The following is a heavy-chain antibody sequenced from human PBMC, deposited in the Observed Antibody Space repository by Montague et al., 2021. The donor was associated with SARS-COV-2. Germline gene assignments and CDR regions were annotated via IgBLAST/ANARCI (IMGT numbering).Heavy chain of an antibody. V-gene: IGHV4-59*11. J-gene: IGHJ2*01. CDR1: GGSISGHY. D-gene: IGHD3-16*01. CDR2: FDHSGNT. Sequence: SETLSLTCSVSGGSISGHYWSWIRQPPGKGLEWIGNFDHSGNTKYNPSLKSRATITVDTSKNQFALRLSSVTAAHTAVYYCAREFRIELWQTNWYFGLWGRGTLVTVSS. CDR3: AREFRIELWQTNWYFGL.